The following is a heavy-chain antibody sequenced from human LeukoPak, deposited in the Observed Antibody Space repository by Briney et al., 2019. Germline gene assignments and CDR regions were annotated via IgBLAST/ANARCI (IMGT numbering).Heavy chain of an antibody. Sequence: PGRSLRLSCAASGFTFDDYAMHWVRHAPGKGLEWVSGISWNSGSIGYADSVKGRFTISRDNAKNSLYLQMNSLRAEDTALYYCAKAFRVEMATSRGRGFDYWGQGTLVTVSS. V-gene: IGHV3-9*01. CDR2: ISWNSGSI. J-gene: IGHJ4*02. D-gene: IGHD5-24*01. CDR1: GFTFDDYA. CDR3: AKAFRVEMATSRGRGFDY.